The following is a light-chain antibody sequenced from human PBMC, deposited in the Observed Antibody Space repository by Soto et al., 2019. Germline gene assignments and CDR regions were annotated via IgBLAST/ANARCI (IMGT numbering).Light chain of an antibody. Sequence: EIVLTQSPGTLSLSPGERATLSCRASQSVSSSYLAWYQQKPGQAPRLLIYGASSRATGIPDRFSGSGSGTEFTLTISRLEPKDFAVYYCQQYGSSSWTFGQGTKVEIK. CDR1: QSVSSSY. V-gene: IGKV3-20*01. J-gene: IGKJ1*01. CDR2: GAS. CDR3: QQYGSSSWT.